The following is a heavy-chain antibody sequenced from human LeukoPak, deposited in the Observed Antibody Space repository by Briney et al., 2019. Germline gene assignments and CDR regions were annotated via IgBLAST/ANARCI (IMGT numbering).Heavy chain of an antibody. J-gene: IGHJ4*02. CDR3: ATGSYRVLN. CDR2: MSSSGSNR. Sequence: PGGSLRLSCAASGITFSDYNMTWIRQAPGKGLELVSYMSSSGSNRYYADSVKGRFTISRHNAKSSLFLQMNSLRAEDSAVYYCATGSYRVLNWGQGTLVTVSS. V-gene: IGHV3-11*01. D-gene: IGHD3-10*01. CDR1: GITFSDYN.